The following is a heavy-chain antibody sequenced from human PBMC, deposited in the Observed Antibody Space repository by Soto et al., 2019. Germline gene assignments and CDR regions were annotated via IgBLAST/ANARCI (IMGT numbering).Heavy chain of an antibody. CDR3: VSVRGYGHASVPYS. V-gene: IGHV3-30*03. D-gene: IGHD3-10*01. CDR2: IPYDGGLQ. CDR1: GFTFTSYG. Sequence: QAHLVESGGGVVQPGRSLRLSCAASGFTFTSYGMHWVRQAPGTRLEWVAVIPYDGGLQHYAGSVKGRFTISRDNSTNMVLLQMKSLRAEDTAVYYCVSVRGYGHASVPYSWGQGTLVSVSS. J-gene: IGHJ4*02.